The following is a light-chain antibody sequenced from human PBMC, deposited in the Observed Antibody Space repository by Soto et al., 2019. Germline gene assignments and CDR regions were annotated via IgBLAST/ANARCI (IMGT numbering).Light chain of an antibody. CDR1: SSNIGNNF. Sequence: QSVLTQPPLASGTPGQKVTISCSGASSNIGNNFVSWYQQVPGTAPKLLIYSDDQRPSGVPDRVSGSKSGTSASLAISGLRSEDEADYYCSTWDASLSGRVFGGGTKVTVL. CDR3: STWDASLSGRV. V-gene: IGLV1-47*02. J-gene: IGLJ3*02. CDR2: SDD.